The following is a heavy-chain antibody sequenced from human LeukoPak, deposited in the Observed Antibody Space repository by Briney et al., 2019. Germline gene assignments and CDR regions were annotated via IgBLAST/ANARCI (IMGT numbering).Heavy chain of an antibody. CDR2: INHSGST. V-gene: IGHV4-34*01. CDR1: GGSFSGYY. CDR3: ARMPRSGSYYFDY. J-gene: IGHJ4*02. Sequence: SETLSLTCAVYGGSFSGYYWSWIRQPPGKGLEWIGEINHSGSTNYNPSLKSRVTISVDTSKNQFSLKLSSVTAADTAVYYCARMPRSGSYYFDYWGQGTLVTVSS. D-gene: IGHD3-10*01.